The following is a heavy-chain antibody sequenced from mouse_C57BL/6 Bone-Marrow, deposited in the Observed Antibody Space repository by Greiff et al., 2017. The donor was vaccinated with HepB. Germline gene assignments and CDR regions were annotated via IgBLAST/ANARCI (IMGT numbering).Heavy chain of an antibody. D-gene: IGHD1-1*01. V-gene: IGHV5-17*01. Sequence: EVKLVESGGGLVKPGGSLKLSCAASGFTFSDYGMHWVRQAPEKGLEWVAYISSGSSTIYYADTVKGRITITRDNAKNTLSLQMTSLMSEDTAMYYYARRGLLRSRDCDFWGRGTTLTVSS. CDR1: GFTFSDYG. CDR2: ISSGSSTI. CDR3: ARRGLLRSRDCDF. J-gene: IGHJ2*01.